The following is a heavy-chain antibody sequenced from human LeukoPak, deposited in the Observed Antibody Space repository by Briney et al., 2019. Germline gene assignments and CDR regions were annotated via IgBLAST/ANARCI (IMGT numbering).Heavy chain of an antibody. CDR3: ARQSGSNYYAMDV. CDR1: GGSISGYY. Sequence: SETLSLTCTVSGGSISGYYWSWIRQPPGKGLEWIGYIYYSGSTNYNPSLKSRVTVSVGTSKNQFSLKLTSVTAADTAVYYCARQSGSNYYAMDVWGQGTTVTVSS. CDR2: IYYSGST. V-gene: IGHV4-59*08. J-gene: IGHJ6*02. D-gene: IGHD3-10*01.